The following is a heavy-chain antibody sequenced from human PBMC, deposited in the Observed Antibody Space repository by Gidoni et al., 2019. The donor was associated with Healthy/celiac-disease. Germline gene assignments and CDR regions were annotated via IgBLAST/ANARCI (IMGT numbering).Heavy chain of an antibody. CDR1: GFTFSSYA. CDR3: ANDHYDSSGALGGIDY. V-gene: IGHV3-23*01. Sequence: EVQLLESGGGLVQPGGSLRLSCAASGFTFSSYAMSWVRQAPGKGLEWVSAISGSGGSTYYADSVKGRFTISRDNSKNTLYLQMNSLRAEDTAVYYCANDHYDSSGALGGIDYWGQGTLVTVSS. D-gene: IGHD3-22*01. CDR2: ISGSGGST. J-gene: IGHJ4*02.